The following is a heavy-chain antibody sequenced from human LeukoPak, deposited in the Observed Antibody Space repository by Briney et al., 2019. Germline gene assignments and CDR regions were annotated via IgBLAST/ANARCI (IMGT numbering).Heavy chain of an antibody. CDR2: IYYSGST. D-gene: IGHD5/OR15-5a*01. V-gene: IGHV4-59*08. Sequence: PSETLSLTCTVSGDSISSYYWSWIRQPPGKGLEWIGYIYYSGSTDYNPSLKSRVTISVDTSKNQFSLKLSSVTAADTAVYYCARHGPLYEYFYYNMDVWGQGTTVTV. CDR3: ARHGPLYEYFYYNMDV. CDR1: GDSISSYY. J-gene: IGHJ6*02.